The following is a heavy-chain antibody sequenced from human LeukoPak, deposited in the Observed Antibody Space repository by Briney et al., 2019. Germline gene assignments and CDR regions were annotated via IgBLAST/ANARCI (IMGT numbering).Heavy chain of an antibody. CDR1: GYTFTSNY. D-gene: IGHD5-24*01. Sequence: ASVKASCKAFGYTFTSNYMHWVRQAPGQGPEWMGVISPSGGLTTYAQKFQGRVTLTRDMSTSTDYLELSSLRSEDTAVYYCARDNSVRDEAWWFNPWSQGTLVTVSS. CDR2: ISPSGGLT. CDR3: ARDNSVRDEAWWFNP. J-gene: IGHJ5*02. V-gene: IGHV1-46*01.